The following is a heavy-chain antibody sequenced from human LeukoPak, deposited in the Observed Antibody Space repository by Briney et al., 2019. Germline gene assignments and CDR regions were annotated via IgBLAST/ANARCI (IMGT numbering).Heavy chain of an antibody. Sequence: GGSLRLSCAASGFTFSSYGMHWVRQAPGKGLEWVAVIWYDGSNKYYADSVKGRFTISRDNSKNTLYLEMNSLTAGDTAVYYCANSGPAAINAPEFFHHWGQGTLVTVSS. V-gene: IGHV3-30*02. CDR3: ANSGPAAINAPEFFHH. CDR1: GFTFSSYG. D-gene: IGHD2-2*02. J-gene: IGHJ1*01. CDR2: IWYDGSNK.